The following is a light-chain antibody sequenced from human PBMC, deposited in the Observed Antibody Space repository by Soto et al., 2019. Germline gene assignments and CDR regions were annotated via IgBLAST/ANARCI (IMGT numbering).Light chain of an antibody. Sequence: QSALTQPASVSGSPGQSITISCTGTSSDVGGYNSVCWYQQHPGKLPNLLIYEVSNRTSGVSARFSGSKSGNTASLTISGLQAEDPADYYCSSYVRGNTVVFGGGTKVTVL. J-gene: IGLJ3*02. CDR1: SSDVGGYNS. V-gene: IGLV2-14*01. CDR2: EVS. CDR3: SSYVRGNTVV.